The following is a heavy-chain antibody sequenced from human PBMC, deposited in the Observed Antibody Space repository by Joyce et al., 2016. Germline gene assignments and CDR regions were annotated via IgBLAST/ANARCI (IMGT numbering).Heavy chain of an antibody. J-gene: IGHJ3*02. CDR1: GFNFIDSW. D-gene: IGHD6-19*01. Sequence: EVQLVEFGGGLVKPGGSLRVSCVGSGFNFIDSWVGWVRQAPGKGLEWVGRIKSESDGATRNYAALVKGRFTISRDDSKKTLYLEMNSLKTEDTGVYYCTTEAGYRSGRWPDAFDIWGQGTLVTVS. CDR3: TTEAGYRSGRWPDAFDI. CDR2: IKSESDGATR. V-gene: IGHV3-15*06.